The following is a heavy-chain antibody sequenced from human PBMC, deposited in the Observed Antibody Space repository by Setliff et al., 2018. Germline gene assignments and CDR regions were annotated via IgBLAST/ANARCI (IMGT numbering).Heavy chain of an antibody. D-gene: IGHD3-3*01. CDR2: IYHSGST. V-gene: IGHV4-4*02. Sequence: SETLSLTCAVSGGAISSSNWWSWVRQPPGKGLEWIGEIYHSGSTNYNPSRKSRVAISVDKSKNQFSLKLSSVTAADTAVYYCARDLTYYDFWSGYYSPRAFDIWGQGTMVTVSS. J-gene: IGHJ3*02. CDR1: GGAISSSNW. CDR3: ARDLTYYDFWSGYYSPRAFDI.